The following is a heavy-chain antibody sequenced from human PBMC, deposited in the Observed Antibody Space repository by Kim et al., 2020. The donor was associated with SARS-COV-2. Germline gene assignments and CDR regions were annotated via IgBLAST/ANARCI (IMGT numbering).Heavy chain of an antibody. CDR2: NK. V-gene: IGHV3-30*01. Sequence: NKDYADSVKCRFTISRDNSKNTLYLQMNSLRAEDTAVYYCERERSGSLDYWGQGTLVTVSS. CDR3: ERERSGSLDY. D-gene: IGHD1-26*01. J-gene: IGHJ4*02.